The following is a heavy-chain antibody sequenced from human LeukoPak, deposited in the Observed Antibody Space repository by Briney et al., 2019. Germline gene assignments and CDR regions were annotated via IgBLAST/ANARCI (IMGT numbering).Heavy chain of an antibody. Sequence: PGGSLLLSCAASGFPVSYNYMSWVRQAPGKGLKWVSIIYSGGSTYYADSVRGRFTISRDNSKNTLYLQMNSLRAEDTAVYYCASLRPISRQYFDYWGQGTLVTVSS. J-gene: IGHJ4*02. CDR1: GFPVSYNY. CDR3: ASLRPISRQYFDY. D-gene: IGHD3-3*02. V-gene: IGHV3-66*01. CDR2: IYSGGST.